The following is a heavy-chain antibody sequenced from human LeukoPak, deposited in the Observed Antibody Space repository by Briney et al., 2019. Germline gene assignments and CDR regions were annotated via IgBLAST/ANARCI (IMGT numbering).Heavy chain of an antibody. Sequence: SETLSLTCTVSGGSISSSGYYWGWIRQPPGKGLECIGIMSYSGSTYYNPSLKSRVTMSVDTSKSHFSLKLSSVTAADTAVYYCARQIYYDRSGYFYFNWGQGTLVTVSS. CDR1: GGSISSSGYY. J-gene: IGHJ4*02. CDR2: MSYSGST. CDR3: ARQIYYDRSGYFYFN. D-gene: IGHD3-22*01. V-gene: IGHV4-39*01.